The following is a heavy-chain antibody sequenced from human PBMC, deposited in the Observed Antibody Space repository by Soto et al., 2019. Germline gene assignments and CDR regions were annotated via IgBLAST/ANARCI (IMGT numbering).Heavy chain of an antibody. CDR2: ISGSGGST. CDR1: GFTFSSYA. Sequence: PGGSLRLSCAASGFTFSSYAMSWVRQAPGKGLEWVSAISGSGGSTYYADSVKGRFTISRDNSKNTLYLQMNSLRAEDTAVYYCAKDLWFGEFPPLTWYYYGMDVWGQGTTVTVSS. D-gene: IGHD3-10*01. CDR3: AKDLWFGEFPPLTWYYYGMDV. J-gene: IGHJ6*02. V-gene: IGHV3-23*01.